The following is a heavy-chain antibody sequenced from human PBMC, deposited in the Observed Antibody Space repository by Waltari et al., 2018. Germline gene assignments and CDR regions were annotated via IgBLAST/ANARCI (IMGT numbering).Heavy chain of an antibody. CDR1: GYSINSGYY. Sequence: QVQLQESGPGLVKPSETLSLTCDVSGYSINSGYYWGWIRQSPGKGLEWIATIYHVGDTFYNPSLKSRVTISMDTSKNQFSLKLNSVTAADTAVYFCSRQVLGYCTSAACRRLESWGQGTLVTVSS. CDR3: SRQVLGYCTSAACRRLES. V-gene: IGHV4-38-2*01. D-gene: IGHD2-2*03. J-gene: IGHJ4*02. CDR2: IYHVGDT.